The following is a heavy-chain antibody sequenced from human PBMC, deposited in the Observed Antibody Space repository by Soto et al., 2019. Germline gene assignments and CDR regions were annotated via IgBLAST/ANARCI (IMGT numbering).Heavy chain of an antibody. Sequence: QVQLVQSGSEVKKPGASVRVSCKASGYTFTSYYIHWVRQAPGQGLEWLGVIKPSGADTTYAQKFRGRVTLTRDTSTSTVYMELSSLRSEDMAVYFCARGPRGNTWYYFDYWGQGTLVTVSS. V-gene: IGHV1-46*01. CDR2: IKPSGADT. D-gene: IGHD6-13*01. J-gene: IGHJ4*02. CDR1: GYTFTSYY. CDR3: ARGPRGNTWYYFDY.